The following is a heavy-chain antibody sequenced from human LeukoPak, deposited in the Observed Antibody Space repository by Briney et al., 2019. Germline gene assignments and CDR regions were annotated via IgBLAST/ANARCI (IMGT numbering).Heavy chain of an antibody. CDR1: GFTFSGYA. V-gene: IGHV3-7*01. CDR3: AREDGYCSGGNCYSYFDS. CDR2: IKKTGSET. D-gene: IGHD2-15*01. Sequence: GGSLRLSCAASGFTFSGYAMSWVRQAPGKGLEWVAYIKKTGSETYYVDSVKGRFTITRDNTRNSLFLQMYSLRAEDTAVYFCAREDGYCSGGNCYSYFDSWGQGTLVTVSS. J-gene: IGHJ4*02.